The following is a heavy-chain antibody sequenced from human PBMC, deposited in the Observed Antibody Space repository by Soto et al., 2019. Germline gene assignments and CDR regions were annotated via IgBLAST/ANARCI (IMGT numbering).Heavy chain of an antibody. Sequence: QVQLVESGGGVVQPGRSLRLSCAASGFTFSTYGMHWVRQAPGKGLEWVAVISRDGGTKYYADFVKGRFTISRDNSRNTLFLEMNSLRGDDMAVYYCSGEVASGYWGQGTLVTVSS. V-gene: IGHV3-30*03. CDR3: SGEVASGY. CDR1: GFTFSTYG. CDR2: ISRDGGTK. D-gene: IGHD2-15*01. J-gene: IGHJ4*02.